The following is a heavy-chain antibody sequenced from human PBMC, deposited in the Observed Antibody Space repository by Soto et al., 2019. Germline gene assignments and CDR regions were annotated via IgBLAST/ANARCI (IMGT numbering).Heavy chain of an antibody. J-gene: IGHJ4*02. D-gene: IGHD3-10*01. CDR3: ARDLVSSASEYYFDY. CDR1: GYTFTGYY. CDR2: INPNSGGT. V-gene: IGHV1-2*02. Sequence: ASVKVSCQASGYTFTGYYMHWVRQAPGQGLEWMGWINPNSGGTNYAQKFQGRVTMTRDTSISTAYMELSRLRSDDTAVYYCARDLVSSASEYYFDYWGQGTLVTVSS.